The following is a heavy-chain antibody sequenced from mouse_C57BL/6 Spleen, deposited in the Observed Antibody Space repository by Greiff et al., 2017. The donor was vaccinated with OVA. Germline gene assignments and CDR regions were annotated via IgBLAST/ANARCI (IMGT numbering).Heavy chain of an antibody. CDR1: GFTFSSYA. Sequence: EVKLVESGGGLVKPGGSLKLSYAASGFTFSSYAMSWVRQTPEKRLEWVATISDGGSYTYYPDNVKGRFTISRDNAKNNLYLQMSHLKSEDTAMYYCARATAQATYYFDYWGQGTTLTVSS. V-gene: IGHV5-4*03. D-gene: IGHD3-2*02. CDR2: ISDGGSYT. J-gene: IGHJ2*01. CDR3: ARATAQATYYFDY.